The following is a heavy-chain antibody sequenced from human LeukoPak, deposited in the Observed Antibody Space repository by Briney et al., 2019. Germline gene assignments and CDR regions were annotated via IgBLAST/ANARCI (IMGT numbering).Heavy chain of an antibody. CDR3: ARDRAFHY. Sequence: SETLSLTCVVSGGSISSSNWWSWVRPPPGKGLEWIGEIYHSGSTVYNPSLKSRVTISIDESKNQFSLKLNSVTAADMAVYYCARDRAFHYWGQGTLVTVSS. V-gene: IGHV4-4*02. CDR2: IYHSGST. J-gene: IGHJ4*02. CDR1: GGSISSSNW.